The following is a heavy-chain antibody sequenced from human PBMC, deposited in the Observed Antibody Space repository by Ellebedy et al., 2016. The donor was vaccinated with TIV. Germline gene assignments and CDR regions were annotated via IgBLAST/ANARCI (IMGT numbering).Heavy chain of an antibody. CDR2: INPNSGGT. CDR1: GYTFTGYY. V-gene: IGHV1-2*02. Sequence: ASVKVSCXASGYTFTGYYMHWVRQAPGQGLEWMGWINPNSGGTNYAQKFQGRVTMTRDTSISTAYMELSRLRPDDTAVYYCARDQEIVVVVAATSQLYYYGMDVWGQGTTVTVSS. D-gene: IGHD2-15*01. J-gene: IGHJ6*02. CDR3: ARDQEIVVVVAATSQLYYYGMDV.